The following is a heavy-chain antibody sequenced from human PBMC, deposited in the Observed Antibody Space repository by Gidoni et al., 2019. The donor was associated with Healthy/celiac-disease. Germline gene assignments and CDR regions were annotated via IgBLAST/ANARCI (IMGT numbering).Heavy chain of an antibody. CDR3: ARAPLRGAVAGTWDY. CDR1: GYTFPGYS. D-gene: IGHD6-19*01. CDR2: INPNSGGT. V-gene: IGHV1-2*06. Sequence: QVQLVQSGPEVTQPGPSVKVSCKASGYTFPGYSMHWVRQAPGQGLEWMGRINPNSGGTNYAQKFQGRVTMTRDTSISTAYMELSRLRSDDTAVYYCARAPLRGAVAGTWDYWGQGTLVTVAS. J-gene: IGHJ4*02.